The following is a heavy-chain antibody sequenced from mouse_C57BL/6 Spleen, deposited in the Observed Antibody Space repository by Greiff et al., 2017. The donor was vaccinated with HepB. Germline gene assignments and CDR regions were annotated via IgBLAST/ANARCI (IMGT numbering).Heavy chain of an antibody. CDR3: ARGASYDSNYAMDY. V-gene: IGHV1-80*01. J-gene: IGHJ4*01. D-gene: IGHD2-5*01. Sequence: VQLQQSGAELVKPGASVKISCKASGYAFSSYWMNWVKQRPGKGLEWIGQIYPGDGDTNYNGKFKGKATLTADKSSSTAYMQLSSLTSEDSAVYFCARGASYDSNYAMDYWGQGTSVTVSS. CDR1: GYAFSSYW. CDR2: IYPGDGDT.